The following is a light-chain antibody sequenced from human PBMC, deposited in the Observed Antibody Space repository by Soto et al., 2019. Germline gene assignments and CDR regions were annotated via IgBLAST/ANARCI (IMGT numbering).Light chain of an antibody. CDR3: QQYTNWPYT. Sequence: EIVMTQSPATLSVSPGERASLSCRASQSVGSNLAWYQQTAGQAPRLLIYGASTRATGIPARFSGSGSGTEFTLTISSLQSEDFAVYSCQQYTNWPYTFGXGT. J-gene: IGKJ2*01. CDR2: GAS. CDR1: QSVGSN. V-gene: IGKV3-15*01.